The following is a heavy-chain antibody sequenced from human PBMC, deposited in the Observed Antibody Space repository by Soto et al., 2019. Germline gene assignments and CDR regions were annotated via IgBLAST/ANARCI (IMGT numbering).Heavy chain of an antibody. Sequence: EVQVLESGGGSVQPGGSLRLSCAASGFTFSSYAMSWVLQAPGKGLEWVSGISETGDCTYYADSVEGRFAISRDNSENTLYLQMNSLRAEDTAVYYCAKEQLERHFGFDCWGQGTLVTVSS. V-gene: IGHV3-23*01. CDR2: ISETGDCT. J-gene: IGHJ4*02. CDR1: GFTFSSYA. CDR3: AKEQLERHFGFDC. D-gene: IGHD1-1*01.